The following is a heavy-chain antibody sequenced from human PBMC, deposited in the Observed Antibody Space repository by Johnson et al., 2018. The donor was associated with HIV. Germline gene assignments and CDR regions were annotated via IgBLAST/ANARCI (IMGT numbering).Heavy chain of an antibody. V-gene: IGHV3-30*03. CDR2: ISYDGTDK. Sequence: QVQLVESGGGVVQPGRSLRLSCAASGFTFSSYDMHWVRQAPGKGMDWVAFISYDGTDKYYADSVKGRFNISRDNSKNALYLQMNSLRAEDTAVYYCATRDPTYRPGAFDLWGQGTMVTVSS. CDR1: GFTFSSYD. CDR3: ATRDPTYRPGAFDL. D-gene: IGHD1-14*01. J-gene: IGHJ3*01.